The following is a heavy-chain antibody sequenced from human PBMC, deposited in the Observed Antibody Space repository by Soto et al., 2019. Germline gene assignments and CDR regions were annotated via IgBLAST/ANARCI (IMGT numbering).Heavy chain of an antibody. V-gene: IGHV1-69*13. CDR3: ARDYLYYDILTGYSKEGCWDP. J-gene: IGHJ5*02. Sequence: SVKVSCKASGGTFSSYAISWVRQAPGEGLEWMGGIIPIFGTANYAQKFQGRVTITADESTSTAYMELSSLRSEDTAVYYCARDYLYYDILTGYSKEGCWDPWGQETMVIVSS. CDR2: IIPIFGTA. D-gene: IGHD3-9*01. CDR1: GGTFSSYA.